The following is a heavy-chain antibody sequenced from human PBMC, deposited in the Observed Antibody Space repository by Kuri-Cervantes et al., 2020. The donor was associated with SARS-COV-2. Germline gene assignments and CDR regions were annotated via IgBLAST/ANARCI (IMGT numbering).Heavy chain of an antibody. J-gene: IGHJ4*02. CDR2: LNPSGGSR. CDR1: GYIFTSHN. CDR3: AREYYYGSGRYYGAFDH. Sequence: ASVKVSCKASGYIFTSHNMHWVRQAPGQGLEWMGMLNPSGGSRINTQKFQGRLTMTRDTPTSTVYMELSSLRSDDTAVHYCAREYYYGSGRYYGAFDHWGQGTPVTVSS. D-gene: IGHD3-10*01. V-gene: IGHV1-46*01.